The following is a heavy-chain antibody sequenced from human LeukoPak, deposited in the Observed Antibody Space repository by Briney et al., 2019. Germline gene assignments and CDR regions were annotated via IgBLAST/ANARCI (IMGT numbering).Heavy chain of an antibody. D-gene: IGHD3-16*02. V-gene: IGHV4-4*02. CDR1: GGSISSSNW. Sequence: SETLSLTCAVSGGSISSSNWWSWVRQPPGKGLEWIGEIYHSGSTNYNPSLKSRVTISVDKSKNQFPLKLSSVTAADTAVYYCARVTDYDYVWGSYRYTRFDYWGQGTLVTVSS. CDR3: ARVTDYDYVWGSYRYTRFDY. J-gene: IGHJ4*02. CDR2: IYHSGST.